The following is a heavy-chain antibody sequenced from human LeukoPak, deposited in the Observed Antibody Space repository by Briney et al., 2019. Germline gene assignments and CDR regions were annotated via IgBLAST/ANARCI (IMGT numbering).Heavy chain of an antibody. CDR1: GFTVSSNY. J-gene: IGHJ3*02. V-gene: IGHV3-53*01. Sequence: PGGSLRLSCAASGFTVSSNYMSWVRQAPGKGLEWVSVIYSGGSTYYADSVKGRFTISRDNSKNTLYLQMDSLRAEDTAVYYCARDQGGDAFDIWGQGTMVTVSS. CDR3: ARDQGGDAFDI. D-gene: IGHD3-16*01. CDR2: IYSGGST.